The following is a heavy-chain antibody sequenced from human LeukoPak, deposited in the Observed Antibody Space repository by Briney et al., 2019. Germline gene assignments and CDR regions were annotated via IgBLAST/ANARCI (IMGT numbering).Heavy chain of an antibody. CDR2: ICYSGST. D-gene: IGHD3-22*01. CDR3: ARAKADLYYYDSSGYPDWFDP. CDR1: GGSISSYY. V-gene: IGHV4-59*01. J-gene: IGHJ5*02. Sequence: SETLSLTCTVSGGSISSYYWSWIRQPPGKGLEWIGYICYSGSTNYNPSLKSRVTISVDTSKNQFSLKLSSVTAADTAVYYCARAKADLYYYDSSGYPDWFDPWGQGTLVTVSS.